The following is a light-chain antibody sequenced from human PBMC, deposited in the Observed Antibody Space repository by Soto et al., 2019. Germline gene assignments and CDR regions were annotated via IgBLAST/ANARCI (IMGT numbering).Light chain of an antibody. CDR1: QSISSY. CDR2: AAS. CDR3: QQSYIIT. V-gene: IGKV1-39*01. J-gene: IGKJ5*01. Sequence: DIEITQSPSSLSASVGDRVTITCRASQSISSYLNWYQQKPGKAPKLLIYAASSLQSGVPSRFSGSGSGTDFTLTISSLQPEDFATYYCQQSYIITFGQGTRLE.